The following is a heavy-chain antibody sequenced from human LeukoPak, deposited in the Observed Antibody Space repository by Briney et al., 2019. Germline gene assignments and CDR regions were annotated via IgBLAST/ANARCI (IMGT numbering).Heavy chain of an antibody. Sequence: GGSLRLSCAASGFTFSSYAMHWVRQAPGKGLEWVAVISYDGSNKYYADSVKGRFTISRDNSKNTLYLQMNSLRAEDTAVYYCARELGYCSGGSCPGWFDPWGQGTLVTVSS. V-gene: IGHV3-30-3*01. J-gene: IGHJ5*02. CDR1: GFTFSSYA. CDR3: ARELGYCSGGSCPGWFDP. CDR2: ISYDGSNK. D-gene: IGHD2-15*01.